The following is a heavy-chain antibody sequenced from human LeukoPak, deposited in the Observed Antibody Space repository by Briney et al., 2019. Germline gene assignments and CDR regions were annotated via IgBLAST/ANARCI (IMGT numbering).Heavy chain of an antibody. CDR3: ARTPDGDKFDY. CDR1: GYIFTSYA. D-gene: IGHD4-17*01. J-gene: IGHJ4*02. Sequence: ASVKVSCKASGYIFTSYAMHWVRQAPGQRLEWMGWINAGNGNTKYSQKFQGRVTITRDTSASTAYMELSSLRSEDTVVYYCARTPDGDKFDYWGQGTLVTVSS. V-gene: IGHV1-3*01. CDR2: INAGNGNT.